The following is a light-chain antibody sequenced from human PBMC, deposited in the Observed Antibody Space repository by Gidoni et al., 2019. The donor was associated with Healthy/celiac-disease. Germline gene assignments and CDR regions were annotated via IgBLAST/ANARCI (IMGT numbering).Light chain of an antibody. V-gene: IGKV2-28*01. CDR2: LGS. CDR3: MQALQTPWT. Sequence: DIVLTQSPLSLPVTPGEPASISCRSSQSPRHSNGYNYLDWYLQKPGQSPQLLIYLGSNRASGVPDRISGSGSGTDGTLKISRVEAEDVGVYYCMQALQTPWTFGQGTKLEIK. J-gene: IGKJ2*01. CDR1: QSPRHSNGYNY.